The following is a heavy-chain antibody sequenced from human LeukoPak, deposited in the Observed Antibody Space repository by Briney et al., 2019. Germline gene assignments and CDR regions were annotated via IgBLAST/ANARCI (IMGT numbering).Heavy chain of an antibody. V-gene: IGHV3-74*01. D-gene: IGHD1-26*01. Sequence: PGGSLRLSCAASGFTFKKYWLHWVRQAPGKGPVWVSRINPDDESTSYADSVKGRFTISRDNAKSTLYLQMNSLRVEDTAVYYCAKRMWGGIVGATSYDYWGQGTLVTVSS. CDR3: AKRMWGGIVGATSYDY. CDR1: GFTFKKYW. J-gene: IGHJ4*02. CDR2: INPDDEST.